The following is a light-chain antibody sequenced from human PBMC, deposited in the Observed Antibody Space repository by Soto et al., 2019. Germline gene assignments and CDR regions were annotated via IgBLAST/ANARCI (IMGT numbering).Light chain of an antibody. V-gene: IGLV3-21*02. Sequence: SYELTQPPSVSVAPGQTARISCEGINIGRKNVHWYQQKSGRAPVLVVHDDSDRPSGIPARFSGSNSGNAATLSISRVEAGDEADYYCQVWDTVSDWVFGGGTKLTVL. CDR3: QVWDTVSDWV. J-gene: IGLJ3*02. CDR2: DDS. CDR1: NIGRKN.